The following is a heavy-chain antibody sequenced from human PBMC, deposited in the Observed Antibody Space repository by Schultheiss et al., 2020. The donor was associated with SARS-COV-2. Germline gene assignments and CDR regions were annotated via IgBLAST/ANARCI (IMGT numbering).Heavy chain of an antibody. J-gene: IGHJ4*02. CDR1: GFTFSSYG. Sequence: GGSLRLSCAASGFTFSSYGMHWVRQAPGKGLEWVAVIWSDGSNKYYGDSVKGRFTISRDNSKNTLYLRINSLRAEDTAMYYCARVFLPRISMVGGARNPDYWGQGTLVTVSS. V-gene: IGHV3-33*01. CDR2: IWSDGSNK. CDR3: ARVFLPRISMVGGARNPDY. D-gene: IGHD3-10*01.